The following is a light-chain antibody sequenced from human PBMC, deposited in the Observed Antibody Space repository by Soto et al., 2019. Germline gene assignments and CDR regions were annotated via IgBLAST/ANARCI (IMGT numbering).Light chain of an antibody. Sequence: QSVLTQPPSVSAAPGQKVTISCSGTSSNIGSNYVSWYQHLPGAAPKVLIYDNNKRSSGIPDRFSGSQSGTLATLDITGLQTGDEADYYCGTWDSGLSAVFGGGTKL. J-gene: IGLJ2*01. V-gene: IGLV1-51*01. CDR1: SSNIGSNY. CDR3: GTWDSGLSAV. CDR2: DNN.